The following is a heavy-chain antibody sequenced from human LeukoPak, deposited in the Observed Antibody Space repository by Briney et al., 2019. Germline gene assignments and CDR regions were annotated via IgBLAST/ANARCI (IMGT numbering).Heavy chain of an antibody. Sequence: KASETLSLTCAVYGGSFSGYYWSWIRQPPGKGLEWIGEINHSGSTNYNPSLKSRVTISVDTSKNQFSLKLSSVTAADTAVYYCARCSGVIVVVITGGDYYMDVWGKGTTVTISS. CDR1: GGSFSGYY. D-gene: IGHD3-22*01. J-gene: IGHJ6*03. CDR2: INHSGST. CDR3: ARCSGVIVVVITGGDYYMDV. V-gene: IGHV4-34*01.